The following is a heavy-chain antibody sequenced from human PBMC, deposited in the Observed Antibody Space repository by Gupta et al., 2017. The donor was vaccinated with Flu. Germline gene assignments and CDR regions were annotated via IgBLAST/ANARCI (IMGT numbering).Heavy chain of an antibody. CDR3: AKYQPPDF. CDR2: IIPNRVGT. V-gene: IGHV1-2*06. D-gene: IGHD2-2*01. J-gene: IGHJ4*02. Sequence: QVQLVQSGAEVTKPGASVKVSCKASGYPFTGYYIHWVRQAPGQGLEWVGRIIPNRVGTEYAQKFQGRATMTRETSSSKASTDTTRLTPDEAAVYACAKYQPPDFWGQGRLVTVSS. CDR1: GYPFTGYY.